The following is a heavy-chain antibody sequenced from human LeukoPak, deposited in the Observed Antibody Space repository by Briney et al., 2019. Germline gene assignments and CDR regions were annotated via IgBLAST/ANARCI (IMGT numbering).Heavy chain of an antibody. J-gene: IGHJ4*02. Sequence: PNSGGTNYAQKFQGWVTMTRDTSISTAYMELSRLRSDDTAVYYCASSSIIAVAGSGDSFDYWGQGTLVTVSS. D-gene: IGHD6-19*01. V-gene: IGHV1-2*04. CDR3: ASSSIIAVAGSGDSFDY. CDR2: PNSGGT.